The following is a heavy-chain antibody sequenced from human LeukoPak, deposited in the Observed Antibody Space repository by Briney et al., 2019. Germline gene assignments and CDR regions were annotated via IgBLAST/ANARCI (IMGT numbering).Heavy chain of an antibody. J-gene: IGHJ4*02. Sequence: SETLSLTFTVSGGSISSSSYYWGWIRQPPGKGLEWIGSIYYSGSTYYNPSLKSRVTISVDTSKNQFSLKLSSVTAADTAVYYCAREGYSGYDFHWGQGTLVTVSS. CDR3: AREGYSGYDFH. CDR2: IYYSGST. V-gene: IGHV4-39*07. CDR1: GGSISSSSYY. D-gene: IGHD5-12*01.